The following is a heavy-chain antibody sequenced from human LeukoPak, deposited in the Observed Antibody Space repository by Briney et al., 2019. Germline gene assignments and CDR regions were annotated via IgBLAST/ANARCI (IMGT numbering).Heavy chain of an antibody. J-gene: IGHJ4*02. CDR3: ARGVPAAAILLED. CDR1: GGSISSYY. V-gene: IGHV4-59*01. CDR2: IYYSGST. D-gene: IGHD2-2*01. Sequence: SETLSLTCTVSGGSISSYYWSWIRQPPGKGLEWIGYIYYSGSTNYNPSLKSRVTISVDTSKNQFSLKLSSVTAADTAVYYCARGVPAAAILLEDWGQGTLVTVSS.